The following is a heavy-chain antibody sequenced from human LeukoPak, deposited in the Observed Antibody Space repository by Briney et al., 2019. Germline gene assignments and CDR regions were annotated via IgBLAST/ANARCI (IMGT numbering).Heavy chain of an antibody. V-gene: IGHV4-59*08. CDR1: GDSISSHC. D-gene: IGHD3-16*02. J-gene: IGHJ4*02. Sequence: PSETLSLACSVSGDSISSHCWGWIRRPPGKGLEWLGCIYYSGSTNYNPSLRSRVTISVDTSKNHFSLKLSSVTAADTAVYYCARVRGLGVITPYFDYWGQGTLVTVSS. CDR3: ARVRGLGVITPYFDY. CDR2: IYYSGST.